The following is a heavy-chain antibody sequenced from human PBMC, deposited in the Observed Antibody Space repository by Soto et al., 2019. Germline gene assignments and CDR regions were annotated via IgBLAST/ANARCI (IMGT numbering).Heavy chain of an antibody. J-gene: IGHJ4*02. CDR3: AKDQYYYDSSGCLDY. Sequence: QVQLVESGGGVVQPGRSLRLSCAASGFTFSSYGMHWVRQPPGKGLEWVAVISYDGSNKYYADSVKGRFTISRDNSKNTLYLQMNSLRAEDTAVYYCAKDQYYYDSSGCLDYWGQGTLVTVSS. D-gene: IGHD3-22*01. V-gene: IGHV3-30*18. CDR1: GFTFSSYG. CDR2: ISYDGSNK.